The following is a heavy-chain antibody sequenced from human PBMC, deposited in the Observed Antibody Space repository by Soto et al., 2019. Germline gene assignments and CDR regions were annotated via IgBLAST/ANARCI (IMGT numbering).Heavy chain of an antibody. CDR1: GFTFSTYA. D-gene: IGHD6-13*01. CDR2: VWFDGSHK. Sequence: QVQLVESGGGVVQPGRSLRLSCAASGFTFSTYAMQWVRQAPGKGLEWMALVWFDGSHKYYADSVKGRFTISRDNSKNTLYLQMNTLRAEDTAVYYCARAGNSSNWSLFHHWGQGTLVTFSS. CDR3: ARAGNSSNWSLFHH. J-gene: IGHJ4*02. V-gene: IGHV3-33*08.